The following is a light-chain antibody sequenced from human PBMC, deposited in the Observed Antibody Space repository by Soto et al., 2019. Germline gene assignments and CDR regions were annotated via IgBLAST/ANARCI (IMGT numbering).Light chain of an antibody. J-gene: IGLJ1*01. CDR2: DVS. CDR1: SSDVGGYNY. CDR3: SSYTSSSTLYV. V-gene: IGLV2-14*01. Sequence: ALTQPASVSGSPGQSITISCTGTSSDVGGYNYVSWYQQHPGKAPKLMIYDVSNRPSGVSNRFSGSKSGNTASLTISGLQAEDEADYYCSSYTSSSTLYVFGTGTKLTVL.